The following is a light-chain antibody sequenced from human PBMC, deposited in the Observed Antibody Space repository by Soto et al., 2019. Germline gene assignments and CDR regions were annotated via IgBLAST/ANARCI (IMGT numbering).Light chain of an antibody. CDR1: SSDVGGYNF. CDR2: DVS. J-gene: IGLJ1*01. Sequence: QSALTQPASVSGSPGQSITISCTGTSSDVGGYNFVSWYQQHPGKAPKLMIYDVSNRPSGVSNRFSGSKSGNTASLTISGLQAEDEADYYCSSYTSSSTLVFGTGTKPTVL. V-gene: IGLV2-14*01. CDR3: SSYTSSSTLV.